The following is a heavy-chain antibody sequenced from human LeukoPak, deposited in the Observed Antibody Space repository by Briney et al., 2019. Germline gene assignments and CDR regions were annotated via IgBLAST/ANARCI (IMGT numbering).Heavy chain of an antibody. D-gene: IGHD2-15*01. V-gene: IGHV4-34*01. J-gene: IGHJ6*02. CDR1: GGSFSGYY. CDR2: INHSGST. CDR3: ARGRYCSGGSCWYYYNYGMDV. Sequence: PSETLSLTCAVYGGSFSGYYWSWIRQPPGKGLEWIGEINHSGSTNYNPSLKSRVTISVDTSKNQFYLKLSSVTTADTAVYYCARGRYCSGGSCWYYYNYGMDVWGQGTTVTVSS.